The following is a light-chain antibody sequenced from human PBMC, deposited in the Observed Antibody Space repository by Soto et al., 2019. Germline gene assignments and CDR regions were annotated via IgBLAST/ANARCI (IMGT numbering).Light chain of an antibody. V-gene: IGLV1-51*01. Sequence: QSVLTQPPSVSAAPGQKVTISCTGSSSNIGNNYVFWYQQLPGTAPKLLIYDNDKRPSGIPARSSGSKSGTSATLGITGLQTGDEADYYCATWDRSLSVGVFGGGTKLTVL. CDR3: ATWDRSLSVGV. J-gene: IGLJ2*01. CDR1: SSNIGNNY. CDR2: DND.